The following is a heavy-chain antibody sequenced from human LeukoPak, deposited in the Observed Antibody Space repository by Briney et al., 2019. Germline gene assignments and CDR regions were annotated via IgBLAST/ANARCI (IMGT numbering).Heavy chain of an antibody. CDR1: GYTFTDYY. D-gene: IGHD3-22*01. V-gene: IGHV1-2*06. Sequence: GASVKVSCKASGYTFTDYYMHWVRQAPGQGLEWMGRINSNSGGTNYAQKFQGRVTMTRDTSISTAYMELSRLRSDDTAVYYCAASLGDYYDSSGYYYNYYMDVWGKGTTVTVSS. CDR3: AASLGDYYDSSGYYYNYYMDV. J-gene: IGHJ6*03. CDR2: INSNSGGT.